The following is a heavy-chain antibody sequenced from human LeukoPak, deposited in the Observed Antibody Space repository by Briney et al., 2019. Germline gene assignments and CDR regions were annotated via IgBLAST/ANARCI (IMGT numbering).Heavy chain of an antibody. D-gene: IGHD5-18*01. CDR3: ARGTWIQLWLGFDY. CDR1: GGSISSGGYS. J-gene: IGHJ4*02. Sequence: PSETLSLTCAVSGGSISSGGYSWSWIRQPPGKGLEWIGYIYHSGSTYYNPPLKSRVTISVDRSKNQFSLKLSSVTAADTAVYYCARGTWIQLWLGFDYWGQGTLVTVSS. CDR2: IYHSGST. V-gene: IGHV4-30-2*01.